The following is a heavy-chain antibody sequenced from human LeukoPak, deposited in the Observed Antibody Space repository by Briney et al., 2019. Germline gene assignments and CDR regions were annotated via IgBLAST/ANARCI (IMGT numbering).Heavy chain of an antibody. V-gene: IGHV6-1*01. CDR3: ARDGWPAFDY. CDR2: TFYRSKWYN. D-gene: IGHD2-15*01. J-gene: IGHJ4*02. Sequence: SQTLSLTCVVAGDIVSSNTAAWHWIRQSPLRGLEWLGRTFYRSKWYNDYAGSVKSRITISPDTSKNHFSLHLDSVTPEDTAMYYCARDGWPAFDYWGQGSLVTVSS. CDR1: GDIVSSNTAA.